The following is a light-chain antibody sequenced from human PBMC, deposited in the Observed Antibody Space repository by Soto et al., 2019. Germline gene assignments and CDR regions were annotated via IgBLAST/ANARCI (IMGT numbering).Light chain of an antibody. CDR1: SSDVGAYHF. Sequence: QSALTQPASMSGSPGQSITISCTGSSSDVGAYHFVSWYQHHPGKAPKLILYEVTARPSGVSSRFSGSKSGNTASLTISGLQADDEANYYCSSYTSSNTPYVFGTGTKVTVL. J-gene: IGLJ1*01. V-gene: IGLV2-14*01. CDR2: EVT. CDR3: SSYTSSNTPYV.